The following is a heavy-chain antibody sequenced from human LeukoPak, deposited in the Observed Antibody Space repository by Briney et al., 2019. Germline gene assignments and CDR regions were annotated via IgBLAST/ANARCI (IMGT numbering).Heavy chain of an antibody. J-gene: IGHJ4*02. V-gene: IGHV4-59*01. D-gene: IGHD2-15*01. CDR1: GGSISSYY. CDR3: ARDRAVVVVAAPTAGDY. Sequence: SETLSLTCTVSGGSISSYYWSWIRQPPGKGLEWIGYIYYSGSTNYNPSLKSRVTISVDTSKNQFSLKLSSVTAADTAVYYCARDRAVVVVAAPTAGDYWGQGTLVTVSS. CDR2: IYYSGST.